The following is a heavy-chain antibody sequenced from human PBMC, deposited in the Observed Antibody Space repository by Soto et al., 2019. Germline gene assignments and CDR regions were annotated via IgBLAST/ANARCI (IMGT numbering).Heavy chain of an antibody. V-gene: IGHV3-23*01. Sequence: EVQLLESGGGLVQPGGSLRLSCAASGFTFSSYAMSWVRQAPGKGLEWVSAISGSGGSTYYADSVKGRFTISRDNSKNTLYLQMNSLRAEETAVYYCAKDHEYSSRWLSSHNWFDTWGQGTLGTVSS. D-gene: IGHD6-13*01. CDR2: ISGSGGST. J-gene: IGHJ5*02. CDR3: AKDHEYSSRWLSSHNWFDT. CDR1: GFTFSSYA.